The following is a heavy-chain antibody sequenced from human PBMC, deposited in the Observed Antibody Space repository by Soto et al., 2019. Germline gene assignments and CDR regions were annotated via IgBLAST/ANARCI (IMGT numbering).Heavy chain of an antibody. CDR3: ARAVASYFDY. CDR2: FSYTGST. D-gene: IGHD5-12*01. V-gene: IGHV4-59*01. CDR1: GGSISRYY. Sequence: PSETLSLTCTVSGGSISRYYWTWIRQPPGKGLEWIGYFSYTGSTSYNPSLKSRVTISVDTSKNQFSLKLSSVTAADTAVYYCARAVASYFDYWGQGTLVTVSS. J-gene: IGHJ4*02.